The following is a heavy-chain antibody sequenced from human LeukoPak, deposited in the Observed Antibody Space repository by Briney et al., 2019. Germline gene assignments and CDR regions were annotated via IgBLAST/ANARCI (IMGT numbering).Heavy chain of an antibody. D-gene: IGHD3-22*01. J-gene: IGHJ3*02. Sequence: GGSLRLSCAASGFTFSSYSMNWVRQAPGKGLEWVSSISSSSSYIYYADSVKGRFTISRDNAKNSLYLQMNSLRAEDTALYHCARGGYYYDSSASRGDAFDIWGQGTMVTVSS. CDR3: ARGGYYYDSSASRGDAFDI. V-gene: IGHV3-21*04. CDR1: GFTFSSYS. CDR2: ISSSSSYI.